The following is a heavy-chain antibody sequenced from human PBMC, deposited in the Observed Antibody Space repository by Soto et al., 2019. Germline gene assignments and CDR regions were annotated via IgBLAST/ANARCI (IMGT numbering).Heavy chain of an antibody. CDR2: INHSGST. Sequence: QVQLQQWGAGLLKPSETLSLTCAVYGGSFSGYYWSWIRQPPGKGLEWIGEINHSGSTNYNPSLKSRVTISVDTSKNQFSLKLSSVTAADTAVYYCARALTTVVPRFDYWGQGTLVTVSS. D-gene: IGHD4-17*01. J-gene: IGHJ4*02. V-gene: IGHV4-34*01. CDR1: GGSFSGYY. CDR3: ARALTTVVPRFDY.